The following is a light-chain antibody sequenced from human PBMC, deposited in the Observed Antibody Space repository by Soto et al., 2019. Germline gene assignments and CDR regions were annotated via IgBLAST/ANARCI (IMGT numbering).Light chain of an antibody. J-gene: IGKJ1*01. V-gene: IGKV1-5*03. CDR2: KAS. CDR1: QTINSW. Sequence: DIQMTQSPSTLSASVGDRVTITCRASQTINSWLAWYQQKPGKAPKLLIYKASTLESGVPSTFSGSGSGTEFTLTISSLQPDDFATYYCQQYHSYSRTFGQGTKVDIK. CDR3: QQYHSYSRT.